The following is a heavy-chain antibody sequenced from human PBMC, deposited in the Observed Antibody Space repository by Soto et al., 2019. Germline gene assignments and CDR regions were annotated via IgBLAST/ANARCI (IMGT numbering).Heavy chain of an antibody. D-gene: IGHD3-3*01. Sequence: QVQLVESGGGVVQPGRSLRLSCAASGFTFSSYGMHWVRQAPGKGLEWVAVIWYDGSNKYYADSVKGRFTISRDNSKNTLYLQMNSLRAEDTAVYYCASSIHSSYDSRDAFDIWGQGTMVTVSS. J-gene: IGHJ3*02. CDR3: ASSIHSSYDSRDAFDI. V-gene: IGHV3-33*01. CDR2: IWYDGSNK. CDR1: GFTFSSYG.